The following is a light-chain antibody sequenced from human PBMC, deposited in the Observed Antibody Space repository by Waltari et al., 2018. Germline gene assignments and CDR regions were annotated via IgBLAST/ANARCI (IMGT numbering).Light chain of an antibody. CDR3: ATWDDSLNGL. V-gene: IGLV1-44*01. J-gene: IGLJ2*01. CDR1: SCNIGSKS. CDR2: SNN. Sequence: QSVLTQPPSVSGTPGQRVSISCSGSSCNIGSKSVNWYQQVPGTAPKLLIYSNNQRPSGVPDRFSGSKSGTSASLAISGLQSEDEADYYCATWDDSLNGLFGGGTKLTVL.